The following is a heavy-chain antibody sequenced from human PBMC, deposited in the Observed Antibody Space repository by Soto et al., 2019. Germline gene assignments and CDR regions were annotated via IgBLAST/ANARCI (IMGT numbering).Heavy chain of an antibody. D-gene: IGHD6-19*01. CDR2: ISGSGGGT. V-gene: IGHV3-23*01. J-gene: IGHJ4*02. CDR1: GFTFSSYA. Sequence: GGSLRLSCAASGFTFSSYAMSWVRQAPGKGLEWVSAISGSGGGTYYADSVKGRLTISRDNSKNTLYLQMNSLRAEDTAVYYCAKIPIAVAGTDFDYWGQGTLVTVSS. CDR3: AKIPIAVAGTDFDY.